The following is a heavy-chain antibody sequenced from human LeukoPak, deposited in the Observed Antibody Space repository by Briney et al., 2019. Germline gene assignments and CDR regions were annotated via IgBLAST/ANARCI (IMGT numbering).Heavy chain of an antibody. CDR2: ISPEGYMK. Sequence: GGSLRLSCAASGFDSSRYVIHWVRQGPGKGLEWVAVISPEGYMKDYADSVKGRFTVSRDNSKNTVYLQMNSLSAEDTSRYYCARGNLYTAATIEDYWGQGTLVTVSS. CDR3: ARGNLYTAATIEDY. J-gene: IGHJ4*02. V-gene: IGHV3-30-3*01. D-gene: IGHD3-16*01. CDR1: GFDSSRYV.